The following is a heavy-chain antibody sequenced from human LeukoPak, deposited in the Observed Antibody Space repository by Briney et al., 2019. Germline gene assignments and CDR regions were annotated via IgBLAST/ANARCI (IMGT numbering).Heavy chain of an antibody. V-gene: IGHV3-66*03. Sequence: GGSLRLSCAASGFTVSSNFMSWVRKAPGKGLEWVPVICSCGRTYYADSVKGRFTISRDNSKNTLYLQMNSLRAEDTAVYYCARDLLSGSYYFDCWGQGALVTVSS. D-gene: IGHD1-26*01. CDR2: ICSCGRT. CDR1: GFTVSSNF. J-gene: IGHJ4*02. CDR3: ARDLLSGSYYFDC.